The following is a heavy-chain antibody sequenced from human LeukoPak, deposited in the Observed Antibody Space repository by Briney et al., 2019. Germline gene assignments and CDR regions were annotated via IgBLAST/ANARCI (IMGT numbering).Heavy chain of an antibody. CDR1: GFTVSSNY. CDR3: ARVRSSSWYVWFDP. V-gene: IGHV3-66*01. D-gene: IGHD6-13*01. Sequence: GGSLRLSCAASGFTVSSNYMSWVRQAPGKGLEWVSVIYSGGSTYYADSVKGRFTISRDNSKNTLYLQMNSLRAEDTAVYYCARVRSSSWYVWFDPWGQGTLVTVSS. J-gene: IGHJ5*02. CDR2: IYSGGST.